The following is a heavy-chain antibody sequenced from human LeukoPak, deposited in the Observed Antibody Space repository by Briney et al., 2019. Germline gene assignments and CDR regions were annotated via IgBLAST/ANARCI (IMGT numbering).Heavy chain of an antibody. CDR2: IIPILGIA. V-gene: IGHV1-69*04. J-gene: IGHJ6*02. CDR3: VRGFKPYYYDSAGMDV. Sequence: SVKVSCKASGGTFSSYAISWVRQAPGQGLEWMGRIIPILGIANYAQKFQGRVTITADKSTSTAYMELSSLRSEDTAVYYCVRGFKPYYYDSAGMDVWGQGTTVTVSS. CDR1: GGTFSSYA. D-gene: IGHD3-22*01.